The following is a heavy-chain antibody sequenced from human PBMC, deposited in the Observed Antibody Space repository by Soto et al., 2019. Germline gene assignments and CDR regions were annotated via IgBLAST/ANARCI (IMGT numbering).Heavy chain of an antibody. J-gene: IGHJ5*02. CDR1: GGSISSYY. CDR3: ARDVAAGNRRWFDP. D-gene: IGHD6-13*01. Sequence: SETLSLTCTVSGGSISSYYWSWIRQPPGKGLEWIGYIYYSGSTNYNPSLKSRVTISVDTSKNQFSLKLSSVTAADTAVYYCARDVAAGNRRWFDPWGQGTLVTVSS. CDR2: IYYSGST. V-gene: IGHV4-59*01.